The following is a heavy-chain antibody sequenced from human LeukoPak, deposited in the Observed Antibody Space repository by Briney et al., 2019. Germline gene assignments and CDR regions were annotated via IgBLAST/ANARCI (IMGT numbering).Heavy chain of an antibody. CDR2: IWHDGSNK. D-gene: IGHD3-10*01. Sequence: GGSLRLSCVVSGFTFRSSGMHWVRQVPGKGLEWVALIWHDGSNKDYRDSVKGRFTISRDNAKNTLYLQMNKLTDEDTGEYYCAKDRAGINLVRGVITGVMDVWGQGTRSPSP. V-gene: IGHV3-33*06. J-gene: IGHJ6*02. CDR1: GFTFRSSG. CDR3: AKDRAGINLVRGVITGVMDV.